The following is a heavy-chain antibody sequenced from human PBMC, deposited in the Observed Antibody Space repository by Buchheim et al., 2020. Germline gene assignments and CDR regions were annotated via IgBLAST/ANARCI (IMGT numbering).Heavy chain of an antibody. D-gene: IGHD3-16*01. CDR1: GFTFSSYA. J-gene: IGHJ4*02. Sequence: QVQLVESGGGVVQPGRSLRLSCAASGFTFSSYAMHWVRQAPGKGLEWVAVISYDGSNKYYADSVKGRFTISRGNSKNTLYLQMNSLRAEDTAVYYCARDSAQGGVDYWGQGTL. CDR3: ARDSAQGGVDY. CDR2: ISYDGSNK. V-gene: IGHV3-30-3*01.